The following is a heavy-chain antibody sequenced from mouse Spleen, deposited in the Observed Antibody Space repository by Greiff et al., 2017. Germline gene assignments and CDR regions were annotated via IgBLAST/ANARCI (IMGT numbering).Heavy chain of an antibody. CDR1: GYNFTDYY. D-gene: IGHD2-2*01. V-gene: IGHV1-84*01. CDR2: IYPGSGNT. CDR3: ARGGDYGYGGFAY. Sequence: VQGVESGPELVKPGAAVKISCKASGYNFTDYYINWVKQRPGQGLEWIGWIYPGSGNTKYNEKLKGKATLTVDTSSSTAYMQLSSLTSEDSAVYFCARGGDYGYGGFAYWGQGTLVTVSA. J-gene: IGHJ3*01.